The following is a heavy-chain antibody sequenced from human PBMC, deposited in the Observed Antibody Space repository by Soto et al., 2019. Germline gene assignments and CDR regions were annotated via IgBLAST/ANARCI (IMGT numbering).Heavy chain of an antibody. J-gene: IGHJ4*02. D-gene: IGHD6-6*01. CDR3: ARRYPYSSSTSFDN. Sequence: GGSLRLSCAVSGFTFSSYAMSWVRQAPGKGLEWVSTISGSGAGTYYADSVKGRFTISRDNSKNTLFLQMNSLRAEDTAVYYCARRYPYSSSTSFDNWGQGTLVTVSS. V-gene: IGHV3-23*01. CDR1: GFTFSSYA. CDR2: ISGSGAGT.